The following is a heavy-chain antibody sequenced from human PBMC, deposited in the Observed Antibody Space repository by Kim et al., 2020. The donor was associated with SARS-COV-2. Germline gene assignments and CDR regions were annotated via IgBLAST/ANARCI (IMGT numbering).Heavy chain of an antibody. D-gene: IGHD3-10*01. CDR3: ERHGHYYGSVSFDY. Sequence: PSLKSRVTISVDTSKNQFSLNLSSVTAADTAVYDCERHGHYYGSVSFDYWGQGTLVTVSS. V-gene: IGHV4-39*01. J-gene: IGHJ4*02.